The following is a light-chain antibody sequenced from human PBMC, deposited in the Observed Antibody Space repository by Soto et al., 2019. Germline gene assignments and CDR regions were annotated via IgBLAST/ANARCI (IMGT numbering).Light chain of an antibody. V-gene: IGKV3-15*01. CDR2: GAS. CDR1: QSVDSN. Sequence: EIVMTQSPATLSVSPGERATLSCRASQSVDSNLAWYQQKPGQAPRLLLYGASTRATGIPVRFSGSGSGTEFTLTISSLQSEDFADYYCQQYKEWPPWTFGQGTKVEIK. J-gene: IGKJ1*01. CDR3: QQYKEWPPWT.